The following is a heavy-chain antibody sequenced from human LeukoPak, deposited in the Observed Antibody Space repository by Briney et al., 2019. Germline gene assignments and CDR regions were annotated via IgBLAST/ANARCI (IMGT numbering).Heavy chain of an antibody. CDR2: IYYSGST. V-gene: IGHV4-39*01. CDR3: ARLYSSGWYFLRGGIDY. CDR1: GGSISSYY. D-gene: IGHD6-19*01. J-gene: IGHJ4*02. Sequence: SETLSLTCTVSGGSISSYYWSWIRQPPGKGLEWIGSIYYSGSTYYNPSLKSRVTISVDTSKNQFSLKLSSVTAADTAVYYCARLYSSGWYFLRGGIDYWGQGTLVTVSS.